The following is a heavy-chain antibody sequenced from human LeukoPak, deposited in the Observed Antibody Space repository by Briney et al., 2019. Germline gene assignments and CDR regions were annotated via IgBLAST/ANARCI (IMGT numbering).Heavy chain of an antibody. CDR3: ARPSYGDYAFDI. CDR1: GYTFTGYY. CDR2: INPNSGGT. V-gene: IGHV1-2*02. Sequence: VASVKVSCKASGYTFTGYYMHWVRQAPGQGLEWMGWINPNSGGTNYAQKFQGRVTMTRDTSISTAYMELSRLRSDDTAVYYCARPSYGDYAFDIWGQGTMVTVSS. J-gene: IGHJ3*02. D-gene: IGHD4-17*01.